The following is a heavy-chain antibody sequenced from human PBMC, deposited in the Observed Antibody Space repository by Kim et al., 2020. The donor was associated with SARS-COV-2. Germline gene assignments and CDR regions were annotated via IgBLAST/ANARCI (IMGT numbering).Heavy chain of an antibody. D-gene: IGHD3-10*01. J-gene: IGHJ4*02. Sequence: ADSVRGRLTISRDNSKKTLFLQMDSLRVDDTAVYYCAKDLLYVPGRGYFDSWGQGVVVTVSS. V-gene: IGHV3-23*01. CDR3: AKDLLYVPGRGYFDS.